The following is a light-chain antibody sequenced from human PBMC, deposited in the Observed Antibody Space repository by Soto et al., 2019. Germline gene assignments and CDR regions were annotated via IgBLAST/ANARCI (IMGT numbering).Light chain of an antibody. J-gene: IGKJ2*01. CDR1: QSVNSNY. CDR2: GAS. Sequence: ELVLTQSPGTLSLSPGERATLSCRASQSVNSNYLAWYQQKPGQAPSLLIYGASRGAAGIPDRFSGTGSGTDFTLPISRLKPEYFPVYFCQQYGSSPTFTFGQGNKLDSK. V-gene: IGKV3-20*01. CDR3: QQYGSSPTFT.